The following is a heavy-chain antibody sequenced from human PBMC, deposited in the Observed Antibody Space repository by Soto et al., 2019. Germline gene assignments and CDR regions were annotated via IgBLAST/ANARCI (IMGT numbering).Heavy chain of an antibody. CDR1: GFTFSSYA. CDR3: VKSRGGNNFDFFD. D-gene: IGHD5-12*01. CDR2: VRGNGDPP. J-gene: IGHJ4*02. Sequence: GGSLRLSCSASGFTFSSYAMHWVRQAPGKGLEYVSGVRGNGDPPFYADSVKGRFTISRDNSKNTLYLQMSGLSADDTAVYYCVKSRGGNNFDFFDWGQGAPVTVSS. V-gene: IGHV3-64D*06.